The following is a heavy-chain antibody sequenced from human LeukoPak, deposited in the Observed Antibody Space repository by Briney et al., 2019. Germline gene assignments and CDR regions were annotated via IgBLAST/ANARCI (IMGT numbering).Heavy chain of an antibody. D-gene: IGHD6-19*01. CDR1: GFTFSSYS. CDR3: TRDGESSGWYSAC. J-gene: IGHJ4*02. Sequence: GGSLRLSCAASGFTFSSYSMNWVRQAPGKGLQWVSSISSSGAYIFYADSVQGRFTITRDNAKNSLYLQMNSLRAEDTAVYYCTRDGESSGWYSACWGQGTLVTVSS. V-gene: IGHV3-21*01. CDR2: ISSSGAYI.